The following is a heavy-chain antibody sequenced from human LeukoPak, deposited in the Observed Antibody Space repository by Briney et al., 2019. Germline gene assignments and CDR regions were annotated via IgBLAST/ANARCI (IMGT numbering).Heavy chain of an antibody. J-gene: IGHJ4*02. CDR2: IYYSGST. V-gene: IGHV4-59*01. Sequence: KPSETLSLTCTVSGGSISSYYWSWIRQPPGKGLEWFGYIYYSGSTNYNPSLKSRVTISVDTSKNQFSLKLSSVTAADTAVYYCARDSCTNGVCEDYFDYWGQGTLVTVSS. CDR3: ARDSCTNGVCEDYFDY. D-gene: IGHD2-8*01. CDR1: GGSISSYY.